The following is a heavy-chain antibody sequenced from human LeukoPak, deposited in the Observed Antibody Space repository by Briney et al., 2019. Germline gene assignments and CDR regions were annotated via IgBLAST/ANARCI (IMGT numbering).Heavy chain of an antibody. CDR1: GGSTSSYY. V-gene: IGHV4-59*01. J-gene: IGHJ4*02. D-gene: IGHD5-12*01. CDR2: IYYSGST. CDR3: AAGGYSGYDDFDY. Sequence: SETLSLTCTVSGGSTSSYYWSWIRQPPGKGLEWIGYIYYSGSTNYNPSLKSRVTISVDTSKNQFSLKLSSVTAADTAVYYCAAGGYSGYDDFDYWGQGTLVTVSS.